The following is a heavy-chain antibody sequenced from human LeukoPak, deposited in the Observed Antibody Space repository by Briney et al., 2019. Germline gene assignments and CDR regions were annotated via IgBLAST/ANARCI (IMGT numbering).Heavy chain of an antibody. D-gene: IGHD1-1*01. CDR3: ARVGDWNDLVY. Sequence: SETLSLTCTVSGGSISPYYWSWIRQTPGKGLEWIGYILYSGTTTNYNPSLKSRVTISVDTSKNQFSLKLSSVTAADTAVYYCARVGDWNDLVYWGQGTLVTVSP. CDR1: GGSISPYY. J-gene: IGHJ4*02. CDR2: ILYSGTTT. V-gene: IGHV4-59*01.